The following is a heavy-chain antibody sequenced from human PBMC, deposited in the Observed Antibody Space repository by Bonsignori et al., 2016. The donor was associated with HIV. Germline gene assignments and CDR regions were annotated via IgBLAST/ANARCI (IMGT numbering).Heavy chain of an antibody. D-gene: IGHD3-3*01. J-gene: IGHJ4*02. CDR3: ARDLGLGYDFWSGYYTRLNY. V-gene: IGHV1-18*01. CDR2: ISAYNGNT. Sequence: WVRQAPGQGLEWMGWISAYNGNTNYAQKLQGRVTMTTDTSTSTAYMELRSLRSDDTAVYYCARDLGLGYDFWSGYYTRLNYWGQGTLVTVSS.